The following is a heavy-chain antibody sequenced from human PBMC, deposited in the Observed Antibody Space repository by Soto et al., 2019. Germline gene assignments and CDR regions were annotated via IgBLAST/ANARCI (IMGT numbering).Heavy chain of an antibody. Sequence: SETLSLTCVVSDGSISTYDWLTWVRQPPGKGLEWIGKMFHSGGADYSPSLKSRVTISADSSKNHFSLRLTAVTAADTAVYYCATGNVDSMLEYWGQGTQVTVSS. V-gene: IGHV4-4*02. D-gene: IGHD3-3*01. CDR3: ATGNVDSMLEY. J-gene: IGHJ4*02. CDR2: MFHSGGA. CDR1: DGSISTYDW.